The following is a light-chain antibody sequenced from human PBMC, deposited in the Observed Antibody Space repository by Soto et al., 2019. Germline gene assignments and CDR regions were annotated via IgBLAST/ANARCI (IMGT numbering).Light chain of an antibody. CDR3: QQYYITPHT. V-gene: IGKV4-1*01. CDR2: WAS. Sequence: DIVMTQSPDSLAVSLGERATINCKSSQSVLYSSNNKNYLAWYQQKPGQPPKLLIFWASTREPGVPDRFSGSGSGTDFTLTISSLQAEDVAVYYCQQYYITPHTFGQGTKLEI. J-gene: IGKJ2*01. CDR1: QSVLYSSNNKNY.